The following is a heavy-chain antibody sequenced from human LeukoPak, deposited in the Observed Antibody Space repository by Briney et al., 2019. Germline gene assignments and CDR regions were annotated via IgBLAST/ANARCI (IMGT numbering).Heavy chain of an antibody. J-gene: IGHJ6*02. D-gene: IGHD4-4*01. CDR1: GYTFTSYG. V-gene: IGHV1-18*01. CDR3: ARSAHTVTTYYYYYYGMDI. CDR2: ISAYNGNT. Sequence: ASVKVSCKASGYTFTSYGISWLRQAPGQGLEWMGWISAYNGNTNYAQKLQGRVTMTTDTSTSTAYMELRSLRSDDTAVYYCARSAHTVTTYYYYYYGMDIWGQGTTVTVSS.